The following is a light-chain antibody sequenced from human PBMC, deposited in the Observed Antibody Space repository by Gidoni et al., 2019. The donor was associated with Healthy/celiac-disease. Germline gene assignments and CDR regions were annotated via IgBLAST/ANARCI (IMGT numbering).Light chain of an antibody. J-gene: IGLJ2*01. V-gene: IGLV2-11*01. Sequence: SDVGGYNYVSWYQQHPGKAPKLMIYDVSKRPSGVPDRFSGSKSGNTASLTISGLQAEDEADYYCCSYAGSYTWVFGGGTKLTV. CDR2: DVS. CDR1: SDVGGYNY. CDR3: CSYAGSYTWV.